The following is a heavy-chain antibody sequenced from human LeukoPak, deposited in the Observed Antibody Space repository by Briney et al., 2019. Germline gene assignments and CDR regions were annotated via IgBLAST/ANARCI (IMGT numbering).Heavy chain of an antibody. CDR2: MNPNSGNT. D-gene: IGHD6-13*01. CDR1: GYSFTSYG. J-gene: IGHJ5*02. CDR3: ARGRKPGSSSWFHWWFDT. Sequence: ASVKVSCKASGYSFTSYGISWVRQSTGQGLERMGWMNPNSGNTDCAQKFQGRVTMTRDTSTRTAYLELRSLGSEDTAIYYCARGRKPGSSSWFHWWFDTWGQGTLVTVSS. V-gene: IGHV1-8*02.